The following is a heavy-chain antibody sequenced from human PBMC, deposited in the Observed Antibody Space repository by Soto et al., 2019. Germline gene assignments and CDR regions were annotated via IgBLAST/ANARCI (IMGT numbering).Heavy chain of an antibody. J-gene: IGHJ4*02. D-gene: IGHD3-22*01. CDR1: GGSISSYY. Sequence: SETLSLTCTVSGGSISSYYWSWIRQPPGKGLEWIGYIYYSGSTNYNPSLKSRVTISVDTSKNQFSLKLSSVTAAGTAVYYCACLYYYDSSGFDYWGQGTLVTVSS. V-gene: IGHV4-59*08. CDR2: IYYSGST. CDR3: ACLYYYDSSGFDY.